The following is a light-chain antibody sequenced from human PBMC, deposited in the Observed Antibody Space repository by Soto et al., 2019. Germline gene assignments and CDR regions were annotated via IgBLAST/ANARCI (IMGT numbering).Light chain of an antibody. J-gene: IGKJ1*01. CDR1: QTLNSR. CDR2: AAF. CDR3: QHYNTWT. Sequence: DIQMTQAPSRMYASVGDTITLTCRATQTLNSRVTWYQQEPGKAPKLLIYAAFTLQSEVSSRFSGNGSGTEFSLTISSLQADDFGSYNCQHYNTWTFGPGTRWIS. V-gene: IGKV1-5*01.